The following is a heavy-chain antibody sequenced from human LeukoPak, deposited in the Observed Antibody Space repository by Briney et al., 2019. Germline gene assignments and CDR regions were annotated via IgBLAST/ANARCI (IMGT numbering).Heavy chain of an antibody. J-gene: IGHJ6*02. Sequence: PGGSLRLSCAASGFIFSSYAMHWVRQAPGKGLEWVAVISYDGSNKYYADSVKGRFTISRDNSKNTLYLQMNSLRAEDTAVYYCARTLQKKNSYYGMDVWGQGTTVTVSS. CDR3: ARTLQKKNSYYGMDV. CDR2: ISYDGSNK. CDR1: GFIFSSYA. V-gene: IGHV3-30-3*01. D-gene: IGHD2-15*01.